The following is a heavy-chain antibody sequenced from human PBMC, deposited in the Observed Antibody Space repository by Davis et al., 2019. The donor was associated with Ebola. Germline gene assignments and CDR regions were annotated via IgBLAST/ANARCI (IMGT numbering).Heavy chain of an antibody. CDR3: ATASSDYHYYYAMDV. V-gene: IGHV1-69*10. D-gene: IGHD3-22*01. J-gene: IGHJ6*02. Sequence: SVKVSCKASGGTFSSYAISWVRQAPGQGLEWMGWISAYNGNTNYAQKFQGRVTITADKSTSTAYLELSSLRSEDTAVYYCATASSDYHYYYAMDVWGQGTTVTVSS. CDR2: ISAYNGNT. CDR1: GGTFSSYA.